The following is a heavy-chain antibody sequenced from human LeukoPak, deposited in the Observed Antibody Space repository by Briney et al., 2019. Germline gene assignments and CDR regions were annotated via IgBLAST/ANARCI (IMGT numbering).Heavy chain of an antibody. V-gene: IGHV3-30*04. CDR3: ARVGLLRWLTNGGYNYYYMDV. D-gene: IGHD4-23*01. J-gene: IGHJ6*03. Sequence: GGSLRLSCAASGFTLSSYAMHWVRPAPGKGLEWVAVISYDGSNKYYADSVKGRFTISRDNSKNTLYLQMNSLRAEDTAVYYCARVGLLRWLTNGGYNYYYMDVWGKGTTVTVSS. CDR2: ISYDGSNK. CDR1: GFTLSSYA.